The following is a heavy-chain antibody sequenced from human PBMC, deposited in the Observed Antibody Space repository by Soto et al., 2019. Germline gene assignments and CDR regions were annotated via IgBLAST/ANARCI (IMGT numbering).Heavy chain of an antibody. CDR3: ASGIQLWLRRINNGYSG. J-gene: IGHJ4*02. CDR2: IIRMFGTA. Sequence: QVQLVQSGAEVKKPESSVKVSCKAPGGTFSTYAISWVRQAPGQGLEWMGGIIRMFGTANYAQRLQDRVTITADESTNTVSMELSSLRSEDTAVYFCASGIQLWLRRINNGYSGWGQGTLVTVSS. D-gene: IGHD5-18*01. CDR1: GGTFSTYA. V-gene: IGHV1-69*12.